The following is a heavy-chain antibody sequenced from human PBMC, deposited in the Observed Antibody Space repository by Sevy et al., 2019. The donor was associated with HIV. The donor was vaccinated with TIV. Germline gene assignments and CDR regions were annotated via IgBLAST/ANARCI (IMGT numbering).Heavy chain of an antibody. Sequence: ASVKVSCKASGYTFTGYSMHWVRQAPGQGLEWMGWINPNSGGTNYSQKFQGSVTMTRDTSISTAYMELSRLRSDDTAVYYCAADWNSDYYDSSGPNWFDSWGQGTLVTVSS. CDR1: GYTFTGYS. D-gene: IGHD3-22*01. CDR3: AADWNSDYYDSSGPNWFDS. CDR2: INPNSGGT. J-gene: IGHJ5*01. V-gene: IGHV1-2*02.